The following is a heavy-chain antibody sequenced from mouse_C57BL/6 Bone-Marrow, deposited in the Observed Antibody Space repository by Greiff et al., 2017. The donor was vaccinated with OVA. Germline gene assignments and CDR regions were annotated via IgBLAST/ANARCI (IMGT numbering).Heavy chain of an antibody. CDR1: GYSITSGYY. Sequence: ESGPGLVKPSQSLSLTCSVTGYSITSGYYWNWIRQFPGNKLEWMGYISYDGSNNYNPSLKNRISITRDTSKNQFFLKLKSVTTEDTATYYCARAYGGYWGQGTTLTVSS. D-gene: IGHD1-1*01. CDR2: ISYDGSN. CDR3: ARAYGGY. V-gene: IGHV3-6*01. J-gene: IGHJ2*01.